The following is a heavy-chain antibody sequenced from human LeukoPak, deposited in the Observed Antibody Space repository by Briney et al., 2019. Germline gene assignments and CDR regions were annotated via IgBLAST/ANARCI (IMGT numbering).Heavy chain of an antibody. CDR2: IYPGDSDT. J-gene: IGHJ4*02. D-gene: IGHD2-2*01. Sequence: GESLKISCRGSGYSFNTYWIGWVRQMPGKGLEWMGIIYPGDSDTRYTPSLQGQVTLSADKSINTAYLQWSSLKASDTAMYYCARRQGCSSTSCPPDYWGQGTLVTVSP. CDR3: ARRQGCSSTSCPPDY. V-gene: IGHV5-51*01. CDR1: GYSFNTYW.